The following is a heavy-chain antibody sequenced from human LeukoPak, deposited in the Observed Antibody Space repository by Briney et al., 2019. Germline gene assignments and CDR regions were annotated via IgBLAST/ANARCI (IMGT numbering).Heavy chain of an antibody. CDR2: ISSSSSYI. D-gene: IGHD4-17*01. J-gene: IGHJ5*02. V-gene: IGHV3-21*03. CDR1: GLTFSSYS. Sequence: PGGSLRLSCAPSGLTFSSYSMNWVRQAPGKGLEWVSSISSSSSYIYYADSVKGRFTISRDYAKNLLYLQMNSLKTEDTGVYYCTTYGDYEGLSDHWGQGTLVTVSS. CDR3: TTYGDYEGLSDH.